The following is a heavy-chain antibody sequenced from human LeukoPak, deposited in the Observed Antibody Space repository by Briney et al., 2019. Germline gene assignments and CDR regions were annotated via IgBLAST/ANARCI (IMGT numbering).Heavy chain of an antibody. CDR1: GGSISSYY. CDR2: IYTSGST. J-gene: IGHJ4*02. Sequence: PSETLSLTCTVSGGSISSYYWSWIRQPAGKGLEWIGRIYTSGSTNYNPSLKSRVTMSVGTSKNQFSLKLSSVTAADTAVYYCARVRGYCSSTICYRYYFDYWGQGALVTVSS. V-gene: IGHV4-4*07. D-gene: IGHD2-2*01. CDR3: ARVRGYCSSTICYRYYFDY.